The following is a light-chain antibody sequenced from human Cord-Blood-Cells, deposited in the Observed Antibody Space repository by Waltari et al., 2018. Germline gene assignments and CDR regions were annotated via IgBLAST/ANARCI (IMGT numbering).Light chain of an antibody. CDR2: GAS. Sequence: EIVMTQSPATLSVSPGERATLSCRASQSVSSNLAWYQQKPGQAPRSLNYGASTRATGIPARFGGSGSGTEFTLTISSLQSEDFAVYYCQQYNNWRWTFGQGTKVEIK. J-gene: IGKJ1*01. V-gene: IGKV3-15*01. CDR3: QQYNNWRWT. CDR1: QSVSSN.